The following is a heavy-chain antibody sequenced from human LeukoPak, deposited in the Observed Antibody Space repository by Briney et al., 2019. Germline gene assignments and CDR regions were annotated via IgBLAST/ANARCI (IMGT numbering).Heavy chain of an antibody. D-gene: IGHD3-3*01. CDR2: ISSNGGST. CDR1: GFTFSSYA. CDR3: ARGPPYYDFWSGYYDY. V-gene: IGHV3-64*01. J-gene: IGHJ4*02. Sequence: GGCLRLSCAASGFTFSSYAMHWVRQAPGKGLEYVSAISSNGGSTYYANSVKGRFTISRDNSKNTLYLQMGSLRAEDMAVYYCARGPPYYDFWSGYYDYWGQGTLVTVSS.